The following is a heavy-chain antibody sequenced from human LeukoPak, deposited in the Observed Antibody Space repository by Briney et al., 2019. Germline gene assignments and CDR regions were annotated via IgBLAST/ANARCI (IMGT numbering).Heavy chain of an antibody. CDR1: GYSFTSYW. CDR3: ARRSSGGSYWD. J-gene: IGHJ4*02. V-gene: IGHV5-51*01. CDR2: IYPGDSET. Sequence: GESLKISCKGSGYSFTSYWIAWGRQMPGKGLEWMAIIYPGDSETRYSPSFQGQVTISSDNSITTAYLQWSSLKASDTAMYYCARRSSGGSYWDWGQGTLVTVSS. D-gene: IGHD1-26*01.